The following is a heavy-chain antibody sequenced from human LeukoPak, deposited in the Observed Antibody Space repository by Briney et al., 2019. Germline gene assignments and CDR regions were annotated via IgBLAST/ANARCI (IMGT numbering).Heavy chain of an antibody. CDR1: GFTFSSYA. CDR3: AKTARIYARGVFDY. CDR2: ISGSGGST. D-gene: IGHD2-8*02. Sequence: GGSLRLSCAGSGFTFSSYAMNWVRQAPGKGLEWVSVISGSGGSTYYVDSVKGRFTISRDNSKNTVYLQMNSLRAEDTAVYYCAKTARIYARGVFDYWGQGTLVSVSS. V-gene: IGHV3-23*01. J-gene: IGHJ4*02.